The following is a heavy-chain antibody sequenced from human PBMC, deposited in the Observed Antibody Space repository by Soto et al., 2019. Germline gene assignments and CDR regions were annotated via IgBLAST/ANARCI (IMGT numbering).Heavy chain of an antibody. Sequence: GGSLRLSCAASGFTFSESAMHWVRQASGKGLEWVGRIRGKANNYATAYAASVKGRFTISRDDSKNTAYLQMNSLKTEDTAVYYCTRLNLELNWLDPWGQGTLVTVSS. CDR3: TRLNLELNWLDP. CDR2: IRGKANNYAT. D-gene: IGHD1-26*01. V-gene: IGHV3-73*01. CDR1: GFTFSESA. J-gene: IGHJ5*02.